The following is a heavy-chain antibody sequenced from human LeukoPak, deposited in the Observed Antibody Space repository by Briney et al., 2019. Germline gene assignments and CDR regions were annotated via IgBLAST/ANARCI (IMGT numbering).Heavy chain of an antibody. CDR1: GFTFDDYA. CDR2: ISWNSGSI. V-gene: IGHV3-9*01. J-gene: IGHJ1*01. D-gene: IGHD2-21*02. Sequence: GSSLTLLCAVSGFTFDDYAMHGVRPAPGKGLEWVSGISWNSGSIVYGDSVKGRFTISRDNAKNSLYLQMNSLRAEDTALYYCAKSGDWRAGGYFQHGGQGTLVTVSS. CDR3: AKSGDWRAGGYFQH.